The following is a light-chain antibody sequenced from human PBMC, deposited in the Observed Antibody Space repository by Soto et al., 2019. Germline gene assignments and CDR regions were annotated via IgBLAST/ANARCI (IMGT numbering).Light chain of an antibody. CDR1: QSISSSY. J-gene: IGKJ1*01. Sequence: EIVLTQSPGTPSLAAGKMAXXSCRASQSISSSYSAWYQQRPGQAPRLLIYGASSRATGIPDRFSGSGSGTEFTLTISRLEPEDFAVYYCQQYGSSSWTFGQGTKVDI. CDR2: GAS. CDR3: QQYGSSSWT. V-gene: IGKV3-20*01.